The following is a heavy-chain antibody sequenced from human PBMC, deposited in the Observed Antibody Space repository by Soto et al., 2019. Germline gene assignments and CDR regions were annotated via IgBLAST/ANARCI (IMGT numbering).Heavy chain of an antibody. Sequence: QVQLQESGPGLLKPSETLSLTCTISGASIAGYYWSWIRQSPGKGLEWVGYVNSSGSTNYNPSLQTRVSMSIDTYNRQSSLKLTSVTAADTALYSCARLWWSCGSYLVFASWGQGTLVIVSS. V-gene: IGHV4-59*08. CDR3: ARLWWSCGSYLVFAS. CDR2: VNSSGST. D-gene: IGHD3-16*01. J-gene: IGHJ4*02. CDR1: GASIAGYY.